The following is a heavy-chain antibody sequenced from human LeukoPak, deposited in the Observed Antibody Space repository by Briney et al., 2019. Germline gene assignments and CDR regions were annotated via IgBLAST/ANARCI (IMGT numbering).Heavy chain of an antibody. Sequence: ASVKVSCKASGYTFTGYYMHWVRQAPGQGLEWMGWINPNSGGTKYAQKFQGRVTMTRDTSISTAYMELSRLRSDEMAVYYCARDHDSSGYPFDYWGQGTLVTVPS. D-gene: IGHD3-22*01. CDR1: GYTFTGYY. V-gene: IGHV1-2*02. J-gene: IGHJ4*02. CDR2: INPNSGGT. CDR3: ARDHDSSGYPFDY.